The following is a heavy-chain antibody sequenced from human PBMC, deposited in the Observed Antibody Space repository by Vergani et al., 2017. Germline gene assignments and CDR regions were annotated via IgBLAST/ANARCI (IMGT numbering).Heavy chain of an antibody. J-gene: IGHJ6*02. CDR3: AIDLRDYTVSSDYYYGMDF. CDR1: GFTFSDYY. CDR2: ISSSGSTI. V-gene: IGHV3-11*01. D-gene: IGHD3-22*01. Sequence: QVQLVESGGGLVKPGGSLRLSCAASGFTFSDYYMSWIRQAPGKGLEWVSYISSSGSTIYYADSVKGRFTLSRDNAKNSLYLQMNSLRAEDTAGYYCAIDLRDYTVSSDYYYGMDFWGQGTPVTVSS.